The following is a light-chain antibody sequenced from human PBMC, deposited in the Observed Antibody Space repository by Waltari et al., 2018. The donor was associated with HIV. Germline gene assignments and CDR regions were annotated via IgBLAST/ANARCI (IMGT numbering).Light chain of an antibody. CDR1: NIGRKS. CDR2: DDS. CDR3: QVWDSSSDHCV. Sequence: SYVLTQPPSVSVAPGQTARITCGGDNIGRKSAHWYQQNPGQAPVLVVHDDSDRPSGIPERFSGSNSGNTATLTISRVEAGDEADYYCQVWDSSSDHCVFGGGTKLTVL. J-gene: IGLJ2*01. V-gene: IGLV3-21*02.